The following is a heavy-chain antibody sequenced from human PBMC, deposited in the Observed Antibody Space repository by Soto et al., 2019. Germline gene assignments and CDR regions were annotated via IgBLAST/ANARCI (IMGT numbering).Heavy chain of an antibody. J-gene: IGHJ4*02. V-gene: IGHV3-49*04. CDR2: ISSQAFGGTT. CDR3: ATVYFYDSSADYYFDY. D-gene: IGHD3-22*01. CDR1: GFTFDDYA. Sequence: GGSLRLSCTVSGFTFDDYAMSWVRQAPGKGLEWVGFISSQAFGGTTEYAASVEGRLTISTDESKTIAYLQMNSLKAADTAVYFCATVYFYDSSADYYFDYWGQGTLVTVSS.